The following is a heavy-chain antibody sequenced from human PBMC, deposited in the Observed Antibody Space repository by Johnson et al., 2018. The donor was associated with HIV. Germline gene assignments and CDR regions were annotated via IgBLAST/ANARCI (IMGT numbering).Heavy chain of an antibody. CDR1: GFNVSNNY. CDR2: ISWNSDII. V-gene: IGHV3-9*01. D-gene: IGHD6-19*01. Sequence: VQLVESGGGVVQPGRSLRLSCAASGFNVSNNYLSWVRQAPGKGLEWVSGISWNSDIIGYADSVKGRFTISRDNAKNSLFLQMNSLRTEDTAAYYCARAGSTSGWFDAFDIWGQGTMVTVSS. J-gene: IGHJ3*02. CDR3: ARAGSTSGWFDAFDI.